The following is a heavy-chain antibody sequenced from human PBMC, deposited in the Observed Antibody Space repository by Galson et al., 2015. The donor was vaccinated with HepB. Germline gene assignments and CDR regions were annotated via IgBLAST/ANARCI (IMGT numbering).Heavy chain of an antibody. CDR2: ISYDGSNK. D-gene: IGHD4-23*01. V-gene: IGHV3-30*18. Sequence: SLRLSCAASGFTFSSYGMHWVRQAPGKGLEWVAVISYDGSNKYYADSVKGRFTISRDNSKNTLYLQMNSLRAEDTAVYYCAKVIEGGGYGGWHHDAFDIWGQGTMVTVSS. J-gene: IGHJ3*02. CDR3: AKVIEGGGYGGWHHDAFDI. CDR1: GFTFSSYG.